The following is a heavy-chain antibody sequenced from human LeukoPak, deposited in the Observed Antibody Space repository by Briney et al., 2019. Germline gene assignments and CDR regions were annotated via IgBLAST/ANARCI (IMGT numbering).Heavy chain of an antibody. CDR2: ISTYTGKT. CDR1: GYTVTIYA. J-gene: IGHJ3*02. CDR3: ARSPLITIFGVVIINGFDM. D-gene: IGHD3-3*01. Sequence: ASVKDSCKASGYTVTIYAISLVRRAPGQGLEWMGWISTYTGKTNYAQNLQDRVTMTTDTPTSTAHMELRSLTSDATAVYYCARSPLITIFGVVIINGFDMWGQGTKVTVSS. V-gene: IGHV1-18*01.